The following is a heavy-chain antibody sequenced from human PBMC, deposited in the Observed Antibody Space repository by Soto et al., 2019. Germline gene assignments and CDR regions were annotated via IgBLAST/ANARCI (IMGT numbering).Heavy chain of an antibody. CDR3: ARAPGNYYYYAMDV. D-gene: IGHD1-1*01. CDR2: INGANGNT. CDR1: GYTFTSYA. V-gene: IGHV1-3*01. Sequence: ASVKVSCKASGYTFTSYAMHWVRQAPGQRLEWMGSINGANGNTKYSQKFQGSVNITRDTSASTAYMELSRLRSEDTDVYYCARAPGNYYYYAMDVWGKGTTVTVSS. J-gene: IGHJ6*04.